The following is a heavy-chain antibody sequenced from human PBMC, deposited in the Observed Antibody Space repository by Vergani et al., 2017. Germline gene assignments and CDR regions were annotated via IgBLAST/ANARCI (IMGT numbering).Heavy chain of an antibody. Sequence: QVQLQQWGAGLLKPSETLSLTCAVYGGSFSGYYWSWIRQPPGKGLEWIGEINHSGSTNYNPSLKSRVTISVDTSKNQFSLKLSSVTAADTAVYYCARAVFAVAQGPPLGPRKYCSSTSCYNGRNSYYMDVWGKGTTVTVSS. J-gene: IGHJ6*03. D-gene: IGHD2-2*02. CDR1: GGSFSGYY. CDR2: INHSGST. CDR3: ARAVFAVAQGPPLGPRKYCSSTSCYNGRNSYYMDV. V-gene: IGHV4-34*01.